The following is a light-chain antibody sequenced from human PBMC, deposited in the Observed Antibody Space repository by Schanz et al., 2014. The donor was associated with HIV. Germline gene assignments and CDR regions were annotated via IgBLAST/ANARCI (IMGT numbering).Light chain of an antibody. CDR1: QSISDS. Sequence: DIQMTQSPSILYASVGDRITLTCRASQSISDSLAWYQQKPGKAPNLLISEASILESGVPSRFSGSGSGTEFTLSISSLQPDDFATYYCQQYDTFPYTFGRGTKLEIK. CDR2: EAS. J-gene: IGKJ2*01. V-gene: IGKV1-5*03. CDR3: QQYDTFPYT.